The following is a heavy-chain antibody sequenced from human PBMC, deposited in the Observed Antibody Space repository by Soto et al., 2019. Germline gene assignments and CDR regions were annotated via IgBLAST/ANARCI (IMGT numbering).Heavy chain of an antibody. Sequence: QVQLVQSGGEVKKPGASVKVSCKASGNTFTNYVVTWVRQPPGQGLEWMGWISAFNHKANYAPNIQDRVTMTIDTSTNTAHMEMRSLRPDDTAVYYCARQHNDLWTDSPDFDYWGQGTLVTVSA. D-gene: IGHD3-9*01. J-gene: IGHJ4*02. CDR2: ISAFNHKA. CDR1: GNTFTNYV. CDR3: ARQHNDLWTDSPDFDY. V-gene: IGHV1-18*04.